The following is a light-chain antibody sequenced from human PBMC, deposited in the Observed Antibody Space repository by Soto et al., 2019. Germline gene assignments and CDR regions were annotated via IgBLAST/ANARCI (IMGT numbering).Light chain of an antibody. CDR1: QSVGNY. V-gene: IGKV3-11*01. Sequence: EIVLTQSPATLSLSPGERATLSCRASQSVGNYLAWYQQKPGQAPRLLIYDVFNRATGIPARLSGSGSGTDFTLTISSLEPEDFAVYYCLQRSVWPWTFGQETRLEVK. J-gene: IGKJ1*01. CDR2: DVF. CDR3: LQRSVWPWT.